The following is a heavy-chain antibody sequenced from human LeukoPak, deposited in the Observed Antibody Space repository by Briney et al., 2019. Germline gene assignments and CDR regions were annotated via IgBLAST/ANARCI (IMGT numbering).Heavy chain of an antibody. J-gene: IGHJ4*02. CDR2: IYNSGST. D-gene: IGHD5-18*01. V-gene: IGHV4-59*11. CDR3: ARGGYSYGYDDDFEY. Sequence: PSETLSLTCTVSGGSISSHYWSWIRQPPGKGLEWIGYIYNSGSTNYNPSFKSRVTISVDTSKNRFSLKITSVTAADTAVYYCARGGYSYGYDDDFEYWGQGILVTVSS. CDR1: GGSISSHY.